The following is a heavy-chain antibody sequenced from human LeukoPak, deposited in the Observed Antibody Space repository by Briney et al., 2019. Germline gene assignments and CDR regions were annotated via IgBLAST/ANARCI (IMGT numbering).Heavy chain of an antibody. CDR3: ARDGGAIFGLEYYFDC. J-gene: IGHJ4*02. D-gene: IGHD3/OR15-3a*01. V-gene: IGHV3-21*01. CDR1: GFTLSGYS. CDR2: ISSSSSYI. Sequence: PGGSLRLSCAASGFTLSGYSMNWVRQAPGKGLEWVSSISSSSSYIYYADSVKGRFTISRDNAKKSMYLQMNSLRAEDTAVYYCARDGGAIFGLEYYFDCWGQGTLVTVSS.